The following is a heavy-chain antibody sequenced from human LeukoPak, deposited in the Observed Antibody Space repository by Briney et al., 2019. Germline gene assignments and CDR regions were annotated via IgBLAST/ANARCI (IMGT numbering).Heavy chain of an antibody. Sequence: GGSLRLSCVGSGFAFHNYAMHWVRRPPGKGREWGSAINWKSDTEAYADSVKGRFSLSRDRARNSLYLQMDSLRPEDTALYYCAKDTGGNGAYFYAMDVWGQGTSVSVSS. CDR1: GFAFHNYA. J-gene: IGHJ6*02. V-gene: IGHV3-9*01. CDR2: INWKSDTE. CDR3: AKDTGGNGAYFYAMDV. D-gene: IGHD4-23*01.